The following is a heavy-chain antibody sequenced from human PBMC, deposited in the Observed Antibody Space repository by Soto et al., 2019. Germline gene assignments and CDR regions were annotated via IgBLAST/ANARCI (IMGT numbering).Heavy chain of an antibody. Sequence: ASVKVSCTPSGYSFSDYFIQWVRQAPGQGLEWVAWINPKTAATNYAKKFQGGVSLTWDTSSTTAYMELTRLRPDDTAVYYCARIKWGLNYYNGMDVWGQGTTVTVSS. CDR3: ARIKWGLNYYNGMDV. J-gene: IGHJ6*02. V-gene: IGHV1-2*02. CDR2: INPKTAAT. CDR1: GYSFSDYF. D-gene: IGHD1-26*01.